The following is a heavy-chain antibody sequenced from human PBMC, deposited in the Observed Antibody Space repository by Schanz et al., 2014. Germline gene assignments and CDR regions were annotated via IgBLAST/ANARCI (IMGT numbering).Heavy chain of an antibody. CDR3: ARNDYDDVDLSSFYFDH. CDR2: IYPGGST. Sequence: EVRLVESGGGLVKPGGSLRLSCAASGFSVSHSYMTWVRQSPGKGLEWVSFIYPGGSTYYPDSVKGRFTISRDSSKNTVFLQMNSLRADDTAIYFCARNDYDDVDLSSFYFDHWGQGTLVTVSS. V-gene: IGHV3-53*01. D-gene: IGHD3-22*01. CDR1: GFSVSHSY. J-gene: IGHJ4*02.